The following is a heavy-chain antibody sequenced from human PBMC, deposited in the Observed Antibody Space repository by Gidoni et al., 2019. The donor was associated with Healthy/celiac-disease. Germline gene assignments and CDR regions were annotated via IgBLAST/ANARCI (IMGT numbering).Heavy chain of an antibody. V-gene: IGHV3-30*18. J-gene: IGHJ3*02. CDR3: AKDLDGGGYSYEHAFDI. Sequence: QVQLVESGGGVVQPGRSLRLSCAASGFTFSSYGMHWVRQAPGKGLEWVAVISYDGSNKYYADSVKGRFTISRDNSKNTLYLQMNSLRAEDTAVYYCAKDLDGGGYSYEHAFDIWGQGTMVTVSS. CDR1: GFTFSSYG. CDR2: ISYDGSNK. D-gene: IGHD5-18*01.